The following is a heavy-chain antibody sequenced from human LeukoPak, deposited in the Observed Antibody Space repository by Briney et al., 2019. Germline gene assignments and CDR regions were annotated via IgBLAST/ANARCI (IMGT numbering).Heavy chain of an antibody. D-gene: IGHD3-10*01. CDR3: ARDLYYYGSGSYYTGGGDY. CDR1: GFTFSSYG. V-gene: IGHV3-30*03. CDR2: ISYDGSNE. J-gene: IGHJ4*02. Sequence: PGGSLRLSCAASGFTFSSYGMHWVRQAPGKGLEWVALISYDGSNEYCADSVKGRFTFSRDNSKNTLYLQMNSLTTEDTAVYYCARDLYYYGSGSYYTGGGDYWGQGTLVTVSS.